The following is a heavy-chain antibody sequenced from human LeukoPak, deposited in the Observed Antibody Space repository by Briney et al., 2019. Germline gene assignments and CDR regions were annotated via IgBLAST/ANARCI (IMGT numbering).Heavy chain of an antibody. Sequence: SETLSLTCTVSGGSISSYYWSWIRQPVGKGLEWIGRIHTSGSINYNPSLKSRVTMSVDTSKSQFSLKLTSVTAADTAVYYCARDSSGSLFDYWGQGTLVIVSS. CDR3: ARDSSGSLFDY. CDR2: IHTSGSI. J-gene: IGHJ4*02. CDR1: GGSISSYY. V-gene: IGHV4-4*07. D-gene: IGHD1-26*01.